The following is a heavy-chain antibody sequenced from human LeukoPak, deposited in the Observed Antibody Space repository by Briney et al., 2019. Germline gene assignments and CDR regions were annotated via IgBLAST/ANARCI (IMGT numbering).Heavy chain of an antibody. CDR3: ARGIRYFDWAIRSYYYYYMDV. J-gene: IGHJ6*03. Sequence: ASVKVSCKASGYTFTGYYMHWVRQAPGQGLEWMGWINPNSGGTNYAQKFQGRITMTRDTSISTAYMELSSLRSEDTAVYYCARGIRYFDWAIRSYYYYYMDVWGKGTTVTVSS. D-gene: IGHD3-9*01. CDR2: INPNSGGT. CDR1: GYTFTGYY. V-gene: IGHV1-2*02.